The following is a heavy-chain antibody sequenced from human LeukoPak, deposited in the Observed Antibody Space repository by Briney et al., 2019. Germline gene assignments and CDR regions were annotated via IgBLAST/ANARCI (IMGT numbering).Heavy chain of an antibody. J-gene: IGHJ4*02. Sequence: GGSLRLSCAASGFTFSSYSMNWVRQAPGKGLEWVSSISSSSSYIYYADSVKGRFTISRDNAKNSLYLQMNSLRAEDTAVYYCARDNSSSWFPHLDYWGQGTLVTVSS. D-gene: IGHD6-13*01. V-gene: IGHV3-21*01. CDR2: ISSSSSYI. CDR1: GFTFSSYS. CDR3: ARDNSSSWFPHLDY.